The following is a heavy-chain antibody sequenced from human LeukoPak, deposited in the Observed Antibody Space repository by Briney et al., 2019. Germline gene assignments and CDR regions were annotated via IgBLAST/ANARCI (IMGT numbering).Heavy chain of an antibody. J-gene: IGHJ4*02. CDR3: ARHLSGWYGRLGYFDY. CDR1: GGSISSSGYY. D-gene: IGHD6-19*01. CDR2: IYYSGST. Sequence: ASETLSLTCTVSGGSISSSGYYWGWIRQPPGKGLEWIGSIYYSGSTYYNPSLKSRVTISVDTSKNQFSLKLSSVTAADTAVYYCARHLSGWYGRLGYFDYWGQGTLVTVSS. V-gene: IGHV4-39*01.